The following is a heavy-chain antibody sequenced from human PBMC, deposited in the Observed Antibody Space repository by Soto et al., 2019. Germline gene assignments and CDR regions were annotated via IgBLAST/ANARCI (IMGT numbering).Heavy chain of an antibody. CDR2: ISYIGAT. D-gene: IGHD3-10*01. V-gene: IGHV4-61*08. J-gene: IGHJ4*02. CDR3: ARFVVRGCSLHAFDN. CDR1: GASISSGDYY. Sequence: PSETLSLTCTDSGASISSGDYYWGWIRQPPGKGLEWLGYISYIGATNYNSSLKSRVAMSRNTSKNQLSLRLSSLTAADTAAYYCARFVVRGCSLHAFDNRGQGPLGPVSP.